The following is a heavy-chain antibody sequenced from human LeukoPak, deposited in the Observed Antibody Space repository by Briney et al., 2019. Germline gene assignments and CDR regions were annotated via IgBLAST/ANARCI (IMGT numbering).Heavy chain of an antibody. CDR3: ARSGGLQKFDY. CDR1: GFTFSNYA. Sequence: PGGSLRLSCVGSGFTFSNYALHWVRQAPGKGLQWVAVISYDGNTIHYADSVKGRFIISRDTSKNTLYLQMNSLRAEDTAVYYCARSGGLQKFDYWGQGTLVTVSS. V-gene: IGHV3-30-3*01. J-gene: IGHJ4*02. D-gene: IGHD4-11*01. CDR2: ISYDGNTI.